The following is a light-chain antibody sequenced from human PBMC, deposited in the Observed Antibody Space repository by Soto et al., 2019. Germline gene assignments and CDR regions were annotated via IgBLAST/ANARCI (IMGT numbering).Light chain of an antibody. CDR3: SSYTSSSIDYV. CDR1: SSDVGGYNY. Sequence: QSALTQPASASGSPGQSITISCTGTSSDVGGYNYVSWYQQHPGKAPQLMIYEVSNRPSGVSNRFSGSKSGNTASLTISGLQAEDEADYYCSSYTSSSIDYVFGTGTKLTVL. J-gene: IGLJ1*01. CDR2: EVS. V-gene: IGLV2-14*01.